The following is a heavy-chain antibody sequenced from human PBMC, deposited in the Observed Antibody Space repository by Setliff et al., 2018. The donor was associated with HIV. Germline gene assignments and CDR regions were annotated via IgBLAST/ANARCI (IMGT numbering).Heavy chain of an antibody. V-gene: IGHV4-4*07. Sequence: SETLSLTCTVSGGSISGYSWSWIRQPAGKGLEWIGRIYTSGSTNYNPSLKSRVTMSVDTSKNQFSLKLSSVTAADTAVYYCARDGYSSSWYVISGSFDYWGQGILVTVSS. J-gene: IGHJ4*02. D-gene: IGHD6-13*01. CDR1: GGSISGYS. CDR3: ARDGYSSSWYVISGSFDY. CDR2: IYTSGST.